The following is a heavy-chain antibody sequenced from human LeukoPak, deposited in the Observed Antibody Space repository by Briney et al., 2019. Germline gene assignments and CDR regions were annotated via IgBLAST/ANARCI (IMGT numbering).Heavy chain of an antibody. Sequence: PSETLSLTCTVSGGSISSYYWTWIRQPPGKGLEWIGSIYYNGSTNYNPSLKNRVTISVDTSKNQFSLNLSSVTAADTAVYYCASEHSSLTWGMDVWGQGTTVTVSS. CDR1: GGSISSYY. CDR3: ASEHSSLTWGMDV. D-gene: IGHD2-15*01. CDR2: IYYNGST. V-gene: IGHV4-59*01. J-gene: IGHJ6*02.